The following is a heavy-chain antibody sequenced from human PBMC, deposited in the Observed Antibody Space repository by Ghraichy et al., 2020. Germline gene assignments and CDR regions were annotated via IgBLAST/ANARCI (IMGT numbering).Heavy chain of an antibody. CDR1: GGSISSGGYY. V-gene: IGHV4-31*03. CDR3: ARDRSGYSFFDF. D-gene: IGHD5-18*01. Sequence: SETLSLTCIVSGGSISSGGYYWSWLRQHPGKGLEWIGYIYYSGSTYYNPSLKSRVTISVDTSKNQFSLRLSSVTAADTAVYYCARDRSGYSFFDFWGQGTLVTVSS. J-gene: IGHJ4*02. CDR2: IYYSGST.